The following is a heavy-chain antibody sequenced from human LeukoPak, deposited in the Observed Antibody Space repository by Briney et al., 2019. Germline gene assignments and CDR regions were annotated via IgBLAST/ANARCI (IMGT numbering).Heavy chain of an antibody. CDR1: GFTFSSYA. V-gene: IGHV3-23*01. Sequence: GSLRLSCAASGFTFSSYAMSWVRQAPGKGPEWVSAISGSGGSTYYADSVKGRFTISRDNSKNTLYLQMNSLRAEDTAVYYCATRGGYSSSSIDYWGQGTLVTVSS. CDR3: ATRGGYSSSSIDY. D-gene: IGHD6-6*01. CDR2: ISGSGGST. J-gene: IGHJ4*02.